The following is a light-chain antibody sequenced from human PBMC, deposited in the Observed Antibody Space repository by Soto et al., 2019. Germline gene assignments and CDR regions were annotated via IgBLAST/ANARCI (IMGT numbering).Light chain of an antibody. CDR3: EQYDIWPLT. CDR1: QSVRSN. Sequence: EMVMTQSPATLSVSPGESATLSCRASQSVRSNLAWYQQRPGQPPRLLIYGPSTRATGIPARFSGSESGTEFTLTISSLQSEDFAVYYCEQYDIWPLTFGGGTKVEIK. CDR2: GPS. J-gene: IGKJ4*01. V-gene: IGKV3-15*01.